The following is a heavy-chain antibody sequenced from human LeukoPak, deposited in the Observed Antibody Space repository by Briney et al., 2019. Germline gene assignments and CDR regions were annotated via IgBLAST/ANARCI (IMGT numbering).Heavy chain of an antibody. D-gene: IGHD3-22*01. J-gene: IGHJ4*02. CDR2: IYPGDSDT. V-gene: IGHV5-51*01. Sequence: GESLKISCKGSGYDFTTKWIAWVRQMPGKGLDWMGIIYPGDSDTRYSPSFQGQVTISADKSISTAYLQWSSLKASDTAMYYCARHEYYYDSSGYAYFDYWGQGTLVTVSS. CDR1: GYDFTTKW. CDR3: ARHEYYYDSSGYAYFDY.